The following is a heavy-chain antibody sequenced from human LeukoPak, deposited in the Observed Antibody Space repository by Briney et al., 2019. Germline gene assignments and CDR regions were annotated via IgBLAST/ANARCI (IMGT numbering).Heavy chain of an antibody. Sequence: SETLSLTCTVSGGSIRSNSYYWGWIRQPPGKGLEWIGSIYFSGNTHYNPSLKSRVTISVDTSKNQFSLKLSSVTAADTAVYYCATGSSRYYYYMDVWGKGTTVTVSS. CDR2: IYFSGNT. J-gene: IGHJ6*03. D-gene: IGHD3-10*01. CDR1: GGSIRSNSYY. CDR3: ATGSSRYYYYMDV. V-gene: IGHV4-39*01.